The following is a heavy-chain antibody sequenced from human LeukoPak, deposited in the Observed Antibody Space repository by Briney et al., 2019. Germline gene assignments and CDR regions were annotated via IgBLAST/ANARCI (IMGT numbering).Heavy chain of an antibody. V-gene: IGHV4-39*01. J-gene: IGHJ4*02. Sequence: SETLSLTCTVSGASVSGSPYYWGWIRQPPGKGLEWIGSIYSSGSTYYNVSLQGRVTISIETSKNQISLRLNSVTAADTAIYYCAKSGGYGLIDYWGQGTLVTVSS. CDR2: IYSSGST. D-gene: IGHD1-26*01. CDR1: GASVSGSPYY. CDR3: AKSGGYGLIDY.